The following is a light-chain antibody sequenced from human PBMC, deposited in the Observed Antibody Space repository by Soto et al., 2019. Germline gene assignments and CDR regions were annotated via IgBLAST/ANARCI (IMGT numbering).Light chain of an antibody. Sequence: EIVMTQSPATLSVSPGERVTLSCRASRSVSNNLAWYQQTPGQAPRLLIYGASTRATGIPARFSGSGSGTEFALTISSLQSEDSAVYFCQQNNNWPLTFGGGTKVDIK. CDR3: QQNNNWPLT. CDR1: RSVSNN. J-gene: IGKJ4*01. V-gene: IGKV3-15*01. CDR2: GAS.